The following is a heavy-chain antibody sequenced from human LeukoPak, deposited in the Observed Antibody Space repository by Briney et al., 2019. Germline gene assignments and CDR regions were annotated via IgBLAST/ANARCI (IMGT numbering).Heavy chain of an antibody. D-gene: IGHD3-10*01. CDR3: ARGRITMVRGVIYYYYGMDV. CDR2: INPSGGST. J-gene: IGHJ6*02. CDR1: GYTFTSYY. Sequence: EASVKVSCKASGYTFTSYYMHWVRQAPGQGLEWMEIINPSGGSTSYAQKFQGRVTMTRDTSTSTVYMELSSLRSEDTAVYYCARGRITMVRGVIYYYYGMDVWGQGTTVTVSS. V-gene: IGHV1-46*01.